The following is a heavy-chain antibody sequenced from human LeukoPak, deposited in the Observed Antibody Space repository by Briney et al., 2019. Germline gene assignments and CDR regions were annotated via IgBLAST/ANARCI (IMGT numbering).Heavy chain of an antibody. D-gene: IGHD3-22*01. Sequence: GGSLRLSCAVSGITLSDYGMSWVRQAPGKGLEWVAGISDSGGSRNYADSVKGRFTISRDNPKNTLYLQMNSLRAEDTAVYFCAKRGVVIRVILVGLHKEAYYFDSWGQGALVTVSS. V-gene: IGHV3-23*01. J-gene: IGHJ4*02. CDR3: AKRGVVIRVILVGLHKEAYYFDS. CDR1: GITLSDYG. CDR2: ISDSGGSR.